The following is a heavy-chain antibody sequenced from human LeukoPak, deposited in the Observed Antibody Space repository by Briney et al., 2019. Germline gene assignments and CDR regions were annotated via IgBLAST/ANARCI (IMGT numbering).Heavy chain of an antibody. CDR2: IYYSGTT. J-gene: IGHJ4*02. CDR3: ARHAGGISATGTRPFDY. Sequence: SETLSLTCTVSGGSISYYYWSWIRQSPGKGLEWIGYIYYSGTTNYNPSLKSRVTISVDTSKNQFSLQLRSVTAADTAVYYCARHAGGISATGTRPFDYWGQGTLVTVSS. CDR1: GGSISYYY. D-gene: IGHD6-13*01. V-gene: IGHV4-59*01.